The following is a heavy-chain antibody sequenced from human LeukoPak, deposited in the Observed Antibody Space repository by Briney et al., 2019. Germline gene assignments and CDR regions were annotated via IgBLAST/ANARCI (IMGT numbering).Heavy chain of an antibody. V-gene: IGHV4-61*02. Sequence: PSQTLSLTCTVSGGSIRSLDYYWTWIRQSAGKRLEWIGRIYTSGGTNYNPSLKSRVTMSVDTSKNQFSLNLASLTAADTALYYCAGRGSSSGTFDVWGPGTFVTVSS. D-gene: IGHD2-2*01. CDR2: IYTSGGT. J-gene: IGHJ3*01. CDR1: GGSIRSLDYY. CDR3: AGRGSSSGTFDV.